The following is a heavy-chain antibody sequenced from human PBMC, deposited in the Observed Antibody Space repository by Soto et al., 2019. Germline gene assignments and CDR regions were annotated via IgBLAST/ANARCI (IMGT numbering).Heavy chain of an antibody. CDR1: GGSFSGYY. V-gene: IGHV4-34*01. Sequence: SETLSLTCAVYGGSFSGYYWSWIRQPPGKGLEWIGEINHSGSTNYNPSLKSRVTISVDTSKNQFSLKLSSVTAADTAVYYCARGLTLVFPPQNYGMDVWGQGTTVTVSS. J-gene: IGHJ6*02. CDR3: ARGLTLVFPPQNYGMDV. D-gene: IGHD3-10*01. CDR2: INHSGST.